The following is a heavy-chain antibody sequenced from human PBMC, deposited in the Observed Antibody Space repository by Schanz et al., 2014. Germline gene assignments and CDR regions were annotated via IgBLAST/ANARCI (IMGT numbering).Heavy chain of an antibody. V-gene: IGHV1-69*01. D-gene: IGHD2-15*01. Sequence: SCKVSGGTFNSYAISWVRQAAGQGLEWMGGIIPIFGTRNYAQGFQGRVAFTADDSTIRAYMEMSRVRSDNTAVDFCAREGYPHLHDSRRNLRGSGPEGYVKDY. CDR1: GGTFNSYA. CDR2: IIPIFGTR. CDR3: AREGYPHLHDSRRNLRGSGPEGYVKDY. J-gene: IGHJ4*01.